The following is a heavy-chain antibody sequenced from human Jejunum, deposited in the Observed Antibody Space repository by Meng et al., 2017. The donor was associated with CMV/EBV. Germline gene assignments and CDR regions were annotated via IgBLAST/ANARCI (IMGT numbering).Heavy chain of an antibody. CDR3: ARVGPGVDGACDV. J-gene: IGHJ3*01. CDR1: GFTVNASW. D-gene: IGHD3/OR15-3a*01. V-gene: IGHV3-7*01. Sequence: ASGFTVNASWMSWLRQAPEKGLEWVANIRHDVDERYYVDSVKGRFIISRDDAKNSVYLQMNSLRADDTAIYYCARVGPGVDGACDVWGQGNMVTVSS. CDR2: IRHDVDER.